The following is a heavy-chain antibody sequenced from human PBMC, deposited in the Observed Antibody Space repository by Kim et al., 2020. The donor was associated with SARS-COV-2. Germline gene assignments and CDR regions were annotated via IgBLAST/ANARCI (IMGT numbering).Heavy chain of an antibody. J-gene: IGHJ3*02. CDR1: GGSISSYY. Sequence: SETLSLTCSVSGGSISSYYWSWIRQPPGKGLEWIGYIYYSGSTNYNPSLKSRVTISVDTSKKQLSLKLSSVTVADTAVYYCAREGYYDSSGYYSHDAFDIWGQGKMVTVSS. V-gene: IGHV4-59*13. CDR2: IYYSGST. D-gene: IGHD3-22*01. CDR3: AREGYYDSSGYYSHDAFDI.